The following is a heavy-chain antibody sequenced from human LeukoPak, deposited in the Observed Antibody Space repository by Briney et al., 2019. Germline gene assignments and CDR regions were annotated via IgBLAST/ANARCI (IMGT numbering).Heavy chain of an antibody. CDR1: GFTVSSNY. Sequence: PGGSLRFSCAASGFTVSSNYMSWVRQAPGKGLEWVSVIYSGGSTYYAESVKGRFTISRDNSKNTLFLQMNGLRAEDTAVYYCARGSSGTYDMGYWGQGTLVTVSS. J-gene: IGHJ4*02. V-gene: IGHV3-66*01. CDR3: ARGSSGTYDMGY. CDR2: IYSGGST. D-gene: IGHD1-26*01.